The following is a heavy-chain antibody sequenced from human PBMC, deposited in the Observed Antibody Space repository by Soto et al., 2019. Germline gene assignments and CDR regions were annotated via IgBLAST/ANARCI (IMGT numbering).Heavy chain of an antibody. CDR3: AKDLGRLRLGELSQANDY. D-gene: IGHD3-16*02. Sequence: PGGSLRLSCAASGFTFSSYGMHWVRQAPGKGLEWVAVISYDGSNKYYADSVKGRFTISRDNSKNTLYLQMNSLRAEDTAVYYCAKDLGRLRLGELSQANDYWGQGTLVTVYS. CDR2: ISYDGSNK. J-gene: IGHJ4*02. CDR1: GFTFSSYG. V-gene: IGHV3-30*18.